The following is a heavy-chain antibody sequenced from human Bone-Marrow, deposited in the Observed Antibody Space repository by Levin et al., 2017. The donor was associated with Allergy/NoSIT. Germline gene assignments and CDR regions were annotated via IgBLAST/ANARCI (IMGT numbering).Heavy chain of an antibody. Sequence: GESLKISCKASGYTFTGYYMHWVRQAPGQGLEWMGWINPNSGGTNYAQKFQGRVTMTRDTSISTAYMELSRLRSDDTAVYYCASQVPQNWNGRTYYYYYMDVWGKGTTVTVSS. J-gene: IGHJ6*03. V-gene: IGHV1-2*02. CDR1: GYTFTGYY. CDR2: INPNSGGT. CDR3: ASQVPQNWNGRTYYYYYMDV. D-gene: IGHD1-1*01.